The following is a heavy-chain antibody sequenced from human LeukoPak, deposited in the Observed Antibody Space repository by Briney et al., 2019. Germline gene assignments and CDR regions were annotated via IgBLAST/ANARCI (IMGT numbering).Heavy chain of an antibody. Sequence: VSVKVSCKPSVYSFTNYGVSWVPHAPGQGLECMGWITADNGNTNDAKKLQGRVTMNTDASTSTAYMDLRSLRSDDTAVYYCARDRGGNYFPFYGMDDWGQGTMVTVSS. V-gene: IGHV1-18*01. CDR3: ARDRGGNYFPFYGMDD. D-gene: IGHD3-10*01. CDR2: ITADNGNT. CDR1: VYSFTNYG. J-gene: IGHJ6*02.